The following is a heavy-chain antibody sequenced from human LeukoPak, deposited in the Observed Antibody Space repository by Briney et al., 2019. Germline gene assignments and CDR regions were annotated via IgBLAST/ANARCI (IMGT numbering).Heavy chain of an antibody. CDR1: GFTFNGYG. Sequence: GSLRLSCAASGFTFNGYGMNWVRQAPGKGLEWVGSIYYSGSTYYNPSLKSRVTISLDTSKNQFSLKLTSATAADTAVYYCVIMAGYWGQGTLVTVSS. V-gene: IGHV4-38-2*01. CDR3: VIMAGY. J-gene: IGHJ4*02. CDR2: IYYSGST. D-gene: IGHD3-16*01.